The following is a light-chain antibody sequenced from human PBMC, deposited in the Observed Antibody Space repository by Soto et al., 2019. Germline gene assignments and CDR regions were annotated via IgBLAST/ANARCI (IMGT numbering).Light chain of an antibody. V-gene: IGKV2-30*01. CDR2: KVS. CDR3: MQASHWPWT. CDR1: QSLVYSDGDTY. Sequence: DVVMTQSPLSLPVTLGQPAPISCKSSQSLVYSDGDTYLTWLQQRPGQSPRRLLYKVSVRASGAPDRFSGSGSGTDFTLTISRVEADDVGIYYCMQASHWPWTFGQGTKVEIK. J-gene: IGKJ1*01.